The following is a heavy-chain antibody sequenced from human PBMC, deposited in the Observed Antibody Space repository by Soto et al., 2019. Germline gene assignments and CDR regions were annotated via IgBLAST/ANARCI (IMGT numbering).Heavy chain of an antibody. CDR3: ARTDYGDYNFDL. CDR2: FSAYNGNT. V-gene: IGHV1-18*01. J-gene: IGHJ2*01. Sequence: ASVKPSCEESGYTLASCGIRWVRQAHGQGLEWMGWFSAYNGNTNYAQKLQGRVTMTTDTYTSTAYMELRSLRSDDTAVYYCARTDYGDYNFDLWGRGTLVTVSS. CDR1: GYTLASCG. D-gene: IGHD4-17*01.